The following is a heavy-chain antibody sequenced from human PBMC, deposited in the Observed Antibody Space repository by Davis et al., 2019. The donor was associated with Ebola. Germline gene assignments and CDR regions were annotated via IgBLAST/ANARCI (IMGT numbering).Heavy chain of an antibody. CDR1: GGSFNSGGYF. CDR3: AREGTGY. CDR2: VQNIGST. V-gene: IGHV4-61*08. J-gene: IGHJ4*02. D-gene: IGHD2-15*01. Sequence: PSETLSLTCTVSGGSFNSGGYFWTWIRQPPGKGLEWIGYVQNIGSTKYNPSLRSRVTLLVDTSKNQFSLEMSSVTAADTAVYYCAREGTGYWGQGILVTVSS.